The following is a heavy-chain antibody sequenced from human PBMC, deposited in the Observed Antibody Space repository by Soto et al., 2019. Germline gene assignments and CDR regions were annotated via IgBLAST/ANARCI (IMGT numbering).Heavy chain of an antibody. D-gene: IGHD3-3*01. V-gene: IGHV4-59*08. J-gene: IGHJ4*02. CDR2: IFYSGST. CDR3: ARHPTWRLGFYS. CDR1: GGSFRTDY. Sequence: SETLSLTCTVSGGSFRTDYWSWIRQPPGKGLEWIGYIFYSGSTNYIPSLQRRVTISVDTSKNQFSLNMRSVTAADTAVYYCARHPTWRLGFYSWGQRILVTVSS.